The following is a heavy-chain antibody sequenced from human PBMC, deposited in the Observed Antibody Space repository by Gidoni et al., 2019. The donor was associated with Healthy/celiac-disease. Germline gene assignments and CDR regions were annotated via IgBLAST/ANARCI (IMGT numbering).Heavy chain of an antibody. V-gene: IGHV4-34*01. Sequence: QVQLQQWGAGLLKPSETLSLTCAVYGGSFSGYYWSWIRQPPGKGLEWIGEINHSGSTNYNPSLKSRVTISVDTSKNQFSLKLSSVTAADTAVYYCARAERFRDFSFDYWGQGTLVTVSS. CDR3: ARAERFRDFSFDY. D-gene: IGHD3-10*01. CDR2: INHSGST. J-gene: IGHJ4*02. CDR1: GGSFSGYY.